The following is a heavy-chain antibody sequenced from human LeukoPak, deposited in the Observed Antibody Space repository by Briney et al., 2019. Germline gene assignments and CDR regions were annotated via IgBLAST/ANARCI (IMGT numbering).Heavy chain of an antibody. CDR1: GFTFSSYC. CDR2: IKEDGSEK. Sequence: GGSLRLSCAASGFTFSSYCMSWVRQAPGKGLEWVARIKEDGSEKYYVDSVKGRFTISRDNVKNSLYLQMNSLRAEDTAVYYCARGGYQYGNYWGQGTLVTVSS. CDR3: ARGGYQYGNY. D-gene: IGHD2-15*01. J-gene: IGHJ4*02. V-gene: IGHV3-7*03.